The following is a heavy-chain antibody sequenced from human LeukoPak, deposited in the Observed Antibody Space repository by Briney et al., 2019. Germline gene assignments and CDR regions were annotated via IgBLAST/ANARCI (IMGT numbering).Heavy chain of an antibody. CDR1: HYTFSYYF. Sequence: GGSLRLSCEGSHYTFSYYFMYWVRQAPGKELEWVAAISDDGTSKHYAAYVKGLFTISRDNSKNSLYLKMNRLRTEDTAMYYCARVRAYPYNSSPRHWFNPWGQGTLVTVSS. J-gene: IGHJ5*02. V-gene: IGHV3-30-3*01. D-gene: IGHD1-14*01. CDR3: ARVRAYPYNSSPRHWFNP. CDR2: ISDDGTSK.